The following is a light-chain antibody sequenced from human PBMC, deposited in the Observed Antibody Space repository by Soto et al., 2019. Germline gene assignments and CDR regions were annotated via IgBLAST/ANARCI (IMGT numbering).Light chain of an antibody. J-gene: IGLJ1*01. V-gene: IGLV2-14*03. Sequence: QSVLTHPASVSGSPGQSIAISCTGTSSDVGGYNYVSWYQQHPGKAPKLMIYDVSNRPSGVSDRFSGSKSGNTASLTISGLQAEDEADYYCSSHTTSSTRVFGTGTKVTVL. CDR2: DVS. CDR3: SSHTTSSTRV. CDR1: SSDVGGYNY.